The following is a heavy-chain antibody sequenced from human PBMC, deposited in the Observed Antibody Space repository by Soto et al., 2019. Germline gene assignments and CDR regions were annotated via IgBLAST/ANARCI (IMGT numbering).Heavy chain of an antibody. CDR2: INPSGGST. Sequence: ASVKVSCKASGYTFTGYYMHWVRQAPGQGLEWMGIINPSGGSTSYAQKFQGRVTMTRDTSTSTVYMELSSLRSEDTAVYYCATTIVVADTFDYWGQGTLVTVSS. CDR1: GYTFTGYY. V-gene: IGHV1-46*01. J-gene: IGHJ4*02. D-gene: IGHD3-22*01. CDR3: ATTIVVADTFDY.